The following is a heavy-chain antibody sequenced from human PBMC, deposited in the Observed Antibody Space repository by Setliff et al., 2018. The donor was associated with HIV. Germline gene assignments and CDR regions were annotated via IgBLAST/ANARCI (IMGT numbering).Heavy chain of an antibody. CDR3: ARGQFRLRPDSLDL. CDR1: GFSFGSYW. Sequence: LSCAASGFSFGSYWMSWVRQAPGKGLEWVANVKQDGSDKYYADSVKGRFTVSRDDSKNTVYLQMNSLRVEDTAVYYCARGQFRLRPDSLDLWGQGTLVTVSS. V-gene: IGHV3-7*01. CDR2: VKQDGSDK. J-gene: IGHJ3*01. D-gene: IGHD2-21*01.